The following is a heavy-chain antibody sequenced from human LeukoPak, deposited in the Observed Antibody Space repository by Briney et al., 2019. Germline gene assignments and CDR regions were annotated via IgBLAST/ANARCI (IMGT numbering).Heavy chain of an antibody. Sequence: ASVKVSCKASGYTFTGYYMHWVRQAPGQGLEWMGWINPNSGGTNYAQKFQGRVTMTRDTSISTAYMELRSLRSDDTAVYYCARRKIYGSGSFGYNWFDPWGQGTLVTVSS. V-gene: IGHV1-2*02. CDR1: GYTFTGYY. D-gene: IGHD3-10*01. CDR3: ARRKIYGSGSFGYNWFDP. J-gene: IGHJ5*02. CDR2: INPNSGGT.